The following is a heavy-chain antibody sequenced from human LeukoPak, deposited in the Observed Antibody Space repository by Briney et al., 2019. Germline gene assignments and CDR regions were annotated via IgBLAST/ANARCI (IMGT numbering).Heavy chain of an antibody. V-gene: IGHV3-66*01. CDR1: GFTVSRNY. CDR3: AELGITMIGGV. J-gene: IGHJ6*04. CDR2: IYSGGTT. D-gene: IGHD3-10*02. Sequence: GGSLRLSCAASGFTVSRNYMSWVRQAPGKGLEWVSDIYSGGTTYYADSVKGRFTISRDNAKNSLYLQMNSLRAEDTAVYYCAELGITMIGGVWGKGTTVTISS.